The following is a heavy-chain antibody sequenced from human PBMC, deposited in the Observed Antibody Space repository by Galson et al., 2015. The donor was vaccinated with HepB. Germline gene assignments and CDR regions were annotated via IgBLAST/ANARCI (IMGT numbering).Heavy chain of an antibody. Sequence: SLRLSCAASGFTFSSYAMHWVRQAPGKGLEWVAVISYDGSNKYYADSVKGRFTISRDNSKNTLYLQMNSLRAEDTAVYYCARPPRRARPDYYDSSGDALLDIWGQGTMVTVSS. CDR1: GFTFSSYA. D-gene: IGHD3-22*01. CDR2: ISYDGSNK. J-gene: IGHJ3*02. CDR3: ARPPRRARPDYYDSSGDALLDI. V-gene: IGHV3-30*04.